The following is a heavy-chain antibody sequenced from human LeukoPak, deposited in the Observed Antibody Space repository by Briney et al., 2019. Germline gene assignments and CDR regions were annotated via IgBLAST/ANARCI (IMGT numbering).Heavy chain of an antibody. CDR2: ISSSSSYI. V-gene: IGHV3-21*04. CDR1: GFTFSSYS. D-gene: IGHD1-1*01. J-gene: IGHJ4*02. Sequence: GGSLRLSCAASGFTFSSYSMNWVRQAPGKGLEWVSSISSSSSYIYYADSVKGRFTISRDNAKNSLYLQMNSLRAEDTAVYYCATLRKSLWIPEFDFWGQGTLVTVSS. CDR3: ATLRKSLWIPEFDF.